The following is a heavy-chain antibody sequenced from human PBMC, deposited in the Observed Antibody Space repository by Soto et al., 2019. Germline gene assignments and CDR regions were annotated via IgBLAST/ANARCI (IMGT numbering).Heavy chain of an antibody. CDR2: ISYDGSNK. Sequence: QVQLVESGGGVVQPGRSLRLSCAASGFTFSSYAMHWVRQAPGKGLEWVAVISYDGSNKYYADSVKGRFTISRDNSKNTLYLQMNSLRAKDTAVYYCARGPSSLTRFDYWGQGTLVTVSS. D-gene: IGHD2-2*01. CDR1: GFTFSSYA. V-gene: IGHV3-30-3*01. CDR3: ARGPSSLTRFDY. J-gene: IGHJ4*02.